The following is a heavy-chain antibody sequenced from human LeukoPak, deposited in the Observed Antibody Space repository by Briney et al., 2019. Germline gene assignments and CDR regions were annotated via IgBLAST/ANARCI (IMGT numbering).Heavy chain of an antibody. J-gene: IGHJ4*02. D-gene: IGHD1-1*01. Sequence: GGSLRLSCAASGFSFSSYWMSWVRQAPGKGLEWVSYISGSSSTIYYADSVKGRFTISRDNAKNSLYLQMNSLRDEDTAVYYCARGGQGNWPTPFDYWGQGTLVTVSS. V-gene: IGHV3-48*02. CDR2: ISGSSSTI. CDR1: GFSFSSYW. CDR3: ARGGQGNWPTPFDY.